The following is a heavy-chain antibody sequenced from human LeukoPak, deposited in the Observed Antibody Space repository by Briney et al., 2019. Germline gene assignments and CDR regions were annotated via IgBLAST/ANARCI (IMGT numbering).Heavy chain of an antibody. V-gene: IGHV1-69*04. CDR3: ASSEMVVVTAIRYYFDY. D-gene: IGHD2-21*02. CDR1: GGTFSSYA. Sequence: GASVRVSCKASGGTFSSYAISWVRQAPGQGLEWMGRIIPILGIASYAQKFQGRVTITADESTSTAHMELSSLRSEDTAVYYCASSEMVVVTAIRYYFDYWGQGTLVTVSS. CDR2: IIPILGIA. J-gene: IGHJ4*02.